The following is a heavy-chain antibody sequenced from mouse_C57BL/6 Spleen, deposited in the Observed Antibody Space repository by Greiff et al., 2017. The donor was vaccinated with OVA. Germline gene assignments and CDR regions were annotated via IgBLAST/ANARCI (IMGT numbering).Heavy chain of an antibody. D-gene: IGHD1-1*01. CDR3: ARHEERYYGSSPYYFDY. J-gene: IGHJ2*01. Sequence: VQLQQSGAELVKPGASVKLSCKASGYTFTEYTIHWVKQRPGQGLEWIGWFYPGSGSIKYNEKFKDKATLTADKSYSTVYMELSILTSEVTAVYFCARHEERYYGSSPYYFDYWGQGTTLTVSS. CDR1: GYTFTEYT. V-gene: IGHV1-62-2*01. CDR2: FYPGSGSI.